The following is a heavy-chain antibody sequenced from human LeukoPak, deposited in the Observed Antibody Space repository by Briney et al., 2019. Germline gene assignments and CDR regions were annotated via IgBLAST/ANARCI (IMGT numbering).Heavy chain of an antibody. CDR3: ARGSPTYYDILTGYLYHKYYFDY. CDR2: INHSGST. CDR1: GGSLSGYN. D-gene: IGHD3-9*01. J-gene: IGHJ4*02. V-gene: IGHV4-34*01. Sequence: SETLSLTCAVYGGSLSGYNWSWIRQPPGKGLQWIGEINHSGSTNYSPSLKSRVTISVDTSKSQFSLKLSSMTAADTAVYYCARGSPTYYDILTGYLYHKYYFDYWGQGTLVTVSS.